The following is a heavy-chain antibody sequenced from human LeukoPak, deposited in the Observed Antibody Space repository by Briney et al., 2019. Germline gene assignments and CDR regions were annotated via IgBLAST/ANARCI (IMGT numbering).Heavy chain of an antibody. J-gene: IGHJ4*02. CDR1: GFTFRTYW. V-gene: IGHV3-7*01. D-gene: IGHD4-17*01. Sequence: GGSLRLSCTASGFTFRTYWMSWVRQSPGKGLEWVANITPDGSGKYYVDSVKGRFTISRDNAKNSLSLQMNSLRVEDTALYYCASPPDYGDCWGQGTLVTVSS. CDR2: ITPDGSGK. CDR3: ASPPDYGDC.